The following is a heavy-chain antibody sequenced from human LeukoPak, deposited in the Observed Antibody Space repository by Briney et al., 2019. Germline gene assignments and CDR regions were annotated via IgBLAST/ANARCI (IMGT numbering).Heavy chain of an antibody. J-gene: IGHJ4*02. D-gene: IGHD2-15*01. Sequence: GGSLRLSCAASGFTFSSYAMHWVRQAPGKGLEWVAVISYDGSNKYYADSVKGRFTISRDNSKNTLYLQMNSLRAEDTAVYYCARGAGVADIDYFDYWGQGTLVTVSS. CDR3: ARGAGVADIDYFDY. CDR1: GFTFSSYA. V-gene: IGHV3-30-3*01. CDR2: ISYDGSNK.